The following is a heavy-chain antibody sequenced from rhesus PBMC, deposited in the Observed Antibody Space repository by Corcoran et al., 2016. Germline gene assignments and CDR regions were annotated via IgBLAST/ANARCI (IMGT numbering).Heavy chain of an antibody. CDR1: GFTFSSYA. CDR3: AKDQDDSGYYQGVDY. CDR2: ISRGRST. V-gene: IGHV3-103*01. D-gene: IGHD3-28*01. J-gene: IGHJ4*01. Sequence: EVQLVESGGGLAKPGGSLRLSCAASGFTFSSYAMHWVRQAPGKGLGWVSAISRGRSTYHTDSVKGQFTISRDNSKNTLSLQMNSLRAEDTAVYYCAKDQDDSGYYQGVDYWGQGVLVTVSS.